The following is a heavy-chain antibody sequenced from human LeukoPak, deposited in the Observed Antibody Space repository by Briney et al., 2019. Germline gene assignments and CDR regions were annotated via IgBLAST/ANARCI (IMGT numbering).Heavy chain of an antibody. Sequence: SQTLSLTCTVSGGSISSGSYYWSWIRQPAGKGLEWIGRIYTSGSTNYNPSLKSRVTISVDTSKNQFSLKLSSVTAADTAVYYCERTYCGGDCHTRYYYYYYMDVWGKGTTVTVSS. V-gene: IGHV4-61*02. CDR1: GGSISSGSYY. D-gene: IGHD2-21*02. CDR3: ERTYCGGDCHTRYYYYYYMDV. CDR2: IYTSGST. J-gene: IGHJ6*03.